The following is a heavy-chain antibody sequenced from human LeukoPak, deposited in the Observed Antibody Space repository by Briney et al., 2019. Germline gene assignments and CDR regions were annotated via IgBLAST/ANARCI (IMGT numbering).Heavy chain of an antibody. CDR3: AREILGGFNPGAY. V-gene: IGHV4-4*02. D-gene: IGHD1-14*01. CDR1: LDSTTSNC. CDR2: IHRSGSP. J-gene: IGHJ4*02. Sequence: SETLSLTCTVSLDSTTSNCWSWVRQPPGKGLEWIGEIHRSGSPNYNPSLQSRVTISIDRSRNQIALELSSVTAADTAVYYCAREILGGFNPGAYWGQGTLVTVSS.